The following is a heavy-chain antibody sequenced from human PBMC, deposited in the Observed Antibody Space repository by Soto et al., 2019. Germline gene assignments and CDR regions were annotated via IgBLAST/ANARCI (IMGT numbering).Heavy chain of an antibody. V-gene: IGHV1-69*12. CDR1: GGTFSSYA. CDR3: AREYCGGDCYSGYYYGMDV. Sequence: QVQLVQSGAEVKKPGSSVKVSCKASGGTFSSYAISWVRQAPGQGLEWMGGIIPIFGTANYAQKFQGRVTITAYESTSTAYMELSSLRSEDTAVYYCAREYCGGDCYSGYYYGMDVWGQGTTVTVSS. D-gene: IGHD2-21*02. J-gene: IGHJ6*02. CDR2: IIPIFGTA.